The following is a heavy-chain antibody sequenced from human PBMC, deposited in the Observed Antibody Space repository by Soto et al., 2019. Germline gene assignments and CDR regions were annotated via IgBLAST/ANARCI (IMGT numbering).Heavy chain of an antibody. J-gene: IGHJ5*02. D-gene: IGHD6-13*01. V-gene: IGHV4-59*01. Sequence: PSETLSLTCNVSGGSIENYYWSWIRQAPGKGLEWIGYVYHNGRTSYNPSLKSRVSISVDRSKNQFSLNVSSVTAADTAVYYCAREDRISAPGGIWLQPWGQGNLVNVS. CDR1: GGSIENYY. CDR3: AREDRISAPGGIWLQP. CDR2: VYHNGRT.